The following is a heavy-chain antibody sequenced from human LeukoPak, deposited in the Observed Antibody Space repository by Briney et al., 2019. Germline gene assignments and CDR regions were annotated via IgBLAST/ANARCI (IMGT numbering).Heavy chain of an antibody. J-gene: IGHJ4*02. V-gene: IGHV3-74*01. CDR1: GFTFSSSL. Sequence: GGSLSLTCTASGFTFSSSLMSWVRQAPGQGLVWVSRINNDGSDTGYADSVKGRFTISRDNAKNTLYLQMNRLRAEDTAVYYCTRGRSGYYFDYWGQGSLVTVSS. CDR2: INNDGSDT. CDR3: TRGRSGYYFDY.